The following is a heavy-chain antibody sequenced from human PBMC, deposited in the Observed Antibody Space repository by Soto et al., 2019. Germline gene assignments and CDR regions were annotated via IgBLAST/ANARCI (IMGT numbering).Heavy chain of an antibody. V-gene: IGHV1-69*13. CDR1: GGTFSSYA. CDR3: ARAHIVVVPAAISASYYYYGMDV. J-gene: IGHJ6*02. Sequence: ASVKVSCKASGGTFSSYAISWVRQAPGQGLEWMGGIIPIFGTANYAQKFQGRVTITADESTSTAYMELSSLRSEDTAVYYCARAHIVVVPAAISASYYYYGMDVWGQGTTVTVSS. CDR2: IIPIFGTA. D-gene: IGHD2-2*01.